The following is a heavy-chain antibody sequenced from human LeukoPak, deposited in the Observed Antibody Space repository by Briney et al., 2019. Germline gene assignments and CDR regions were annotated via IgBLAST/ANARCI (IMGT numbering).Heavy chain of an antibody. Sequence: GESLKISCQGSGYSFSKYWIGWVRQMPGKGLEWMGIIYPGDSATRYRPSFQGRATISVDKSINTAHLQWSSLKASDTAMYYCARCGRDYDNSANGFDVWGQGTMVIVSS. CDR1: GYSFSKYW. V-gene: IGHV5-51*01. CDR3: ARCGRDYDNSANGFDV. J-gene: IGHJ3*01. D-gene: IGHD3-22*01. CDR2: IYPGDSAT.